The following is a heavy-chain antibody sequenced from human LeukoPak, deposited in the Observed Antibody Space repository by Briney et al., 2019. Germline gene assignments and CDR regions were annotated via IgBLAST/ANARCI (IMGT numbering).Heavy chain of an antibody. CDR2: IYWDDDK. Sequence: ETGPTLVNPTQTLTLTCTFSGFSLSTSGVGVGWIRQPPGEALEWLALIYWDDDKRYSPSLKSRLTITKDTSKNQVVLTMTNMDPVDTATYYCAHHVLLWFGELLIDCWGQGTLVTVSS. CDR3: AHHVLLWFGELLIDC. J-gene: IGHJ4*02. D-gene: IGHD3-10*01. V-gene: IGHV2-5*02. CDR1: GFSLSTSGVG.